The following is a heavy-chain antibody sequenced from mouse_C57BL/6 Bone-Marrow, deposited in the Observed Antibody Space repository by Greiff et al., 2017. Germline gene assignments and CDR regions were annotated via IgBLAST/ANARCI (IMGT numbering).Heavy chain of an antibody. Sequence: VQLKESGAELVRPGASVKLSCTASGFNIKDDYMHWVKQRPEKGLEWIGWIDPENGDTAYASKFPGKATITADTSSNTAYLQLSSLTTEDTAGYYCTTGYSNYLCARDYWGQGTSVTVSS. V-gene: IGHV14-4*01. CDR1: GFNIKDDY. D-gene: IGHD2-5*01. CDR3: TTGYSNYLCARDY. J-gene: IGHJ4*01. CDR2: IDPENGDT.